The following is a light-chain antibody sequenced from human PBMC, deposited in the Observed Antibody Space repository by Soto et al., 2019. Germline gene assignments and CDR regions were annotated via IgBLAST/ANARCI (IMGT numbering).Light chain of an antibody. J-gene: IGKJ1*01. V-gene: IGKV3-15*01. CDR3: QQYNNWPRT. Sequence: EIMMTQPPATLSVSTGGKPPLSGRASQSISDTLAWYQQKPGQAPRLLIYSASRRATGFPGRFSGSGSGTDFTLTISSLQSEDLAVYYCQQYNNWPRTFGQGTKVDIK. CDR1: QSISDT. CDR2: SAS.